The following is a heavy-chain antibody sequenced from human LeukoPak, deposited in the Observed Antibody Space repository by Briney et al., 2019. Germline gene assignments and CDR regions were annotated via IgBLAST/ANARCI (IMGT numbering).Heavy chain of an antibody. CDR1: GYTFTGYY. Sequence: ASVKVSCKASGYTFTGYYMHWVRQAPGQGLEWMGWNNPNSGGTNYAQKFQGRVTMTRDTSISTAYMELSRLRSDDTAVYYCARWGSSWYFYYYGMDVWGQGTTVTVSS. V-gene: IGHV1-2*02. J-gene: IGHJ6*02. CDR2: NNPNSGGT. CDR3: ARWGSSWYFYYYGMDV. D-gene: IGHD6-13*01.